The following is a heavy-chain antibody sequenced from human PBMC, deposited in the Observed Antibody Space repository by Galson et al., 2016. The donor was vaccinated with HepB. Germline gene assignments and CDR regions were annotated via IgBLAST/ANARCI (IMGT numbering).Heavy chain of an antibody. CDR3: ARDYGVSYYYYGMDV. CDR2: ISGDNGNT. D-gene: IGHD4-17*01. Sequence: SVKVSCKASGYTFISYGISWVRQAPGQGLKWMGWISGDNGNTNYAQKFQGRVTMTTDTSTSTAYIELRSLRSDDTAVYYCARDYGVSYYYYGMDVWGQGTTVTVSS. V-gene: IGHV1-18*01. CDR1: GYTFISYG. J-gene: IGHJ6*02.